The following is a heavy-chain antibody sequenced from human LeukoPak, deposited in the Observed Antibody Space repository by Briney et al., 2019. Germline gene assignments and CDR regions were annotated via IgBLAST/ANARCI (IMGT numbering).Heavy chain of an antibody. CDR2: INHSGST. J-gene: IGHJ4*02. Sequence: SETLSLTCAVYGGSFSGYYWSWIRQPPGKGLEWIGEINHSGSTNYNPSLKSRVTMSVDTSKNQFSLKLSSVTAADTAVYYCARGEMGLGITMVRGDPPYYFDYWGQGTLVTVSS. V-gene: IGHV4-34*01. D-gene: IGHD3-10*01. CDR3: ARGEMGLGITMVRGDPPYYFDY. CDR1: GGSFSGYY.